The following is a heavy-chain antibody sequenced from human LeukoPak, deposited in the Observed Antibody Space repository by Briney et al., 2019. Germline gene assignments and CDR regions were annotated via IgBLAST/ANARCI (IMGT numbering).Heavy chain of an antibody. V-gene: IGHV3-23*01. CDR1: GFTFTKYA. CDR3: AKTNYYDTTDDKPYTTHFDY. J-gene: IGHJ4*02. D-gene: IGHD3-22*01. Sequence: PGRSLRLSCAASGFTFTKYAMSWVSQASGKGLEWVLAIRGRCTKTFYAESVKGRFTISRDNSNNILFLQLDSLRAEDTAMYYCAKTNYYDTTDDKPYTTHFDYWGQGALVTVSS. CDR2: IRGRCTKT.